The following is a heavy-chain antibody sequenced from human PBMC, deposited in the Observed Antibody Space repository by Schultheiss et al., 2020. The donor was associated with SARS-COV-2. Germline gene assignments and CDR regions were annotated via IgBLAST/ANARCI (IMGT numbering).Heavy chain of an antibody. Sequence: GESLKISCAASGFTFSSYAMHWVRQAPGKGLEWVAVISYDGSNKYYADSVKGRFTISRDNSKNTLYLQMNSLRAEDTAVYYCARGRPPWDYGDYGYFDYWGQGTLVTVSS. CDR2: ISYDGSNK. CDR1: GFTFSSYA. V-gene: IGHV3-30*01. CDR3: ARGRPPWDYGDYGYFDY. D-gene: IGHD4-17*01. J-gene: IGHJ4*02.